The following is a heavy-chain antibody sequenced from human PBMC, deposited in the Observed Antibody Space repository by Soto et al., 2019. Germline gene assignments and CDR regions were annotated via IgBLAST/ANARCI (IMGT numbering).Heavy chain of an antibody. CDR2: IYYRGST. CDR3: AREGRYKTVRY. V-gene: IGHV4-31*03. Sequence: QVQLQESGPGLVKPSQTLSLTSTVSGGSFSSGGDYWSLIRQHPGKGLEWIGYIYYRGSTYYNPSLKSRVTISVDTSKNQFSLKLSSVTAADTAVYYWAREGRYKTVRYWGQRTLVTVSS. D-gene: IGHD1-1*01. J-gene: IGHJ4*02. CDR1: GGSFSSGGDY.